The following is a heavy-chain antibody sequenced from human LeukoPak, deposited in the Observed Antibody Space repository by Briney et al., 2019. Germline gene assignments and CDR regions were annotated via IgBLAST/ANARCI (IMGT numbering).Heavy chain of an antibody. CDR1: GSTFGNYV. D-gene: IGHD3-3*01. J-gene: IGHJ4*02. V-gene: IGHV3-23*01. Sequence: GGSLRLSCVASGSTFGNYVMSWVRQAPGKRLEWISSISKGGGSPNYADSVKGRFTISRDNSKNTLYLQMNSLRAGDTAVYYCARDFCRDHWGQGTLVTVSS. CDR2: ISKGGGSP. CDR3: ARDFCRDH.